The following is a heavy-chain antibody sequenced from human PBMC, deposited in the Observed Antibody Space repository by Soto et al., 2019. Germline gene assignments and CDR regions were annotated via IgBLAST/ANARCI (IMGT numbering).Heavy chain of an antibody. CDR2: ISYDGSNK. V-gene: IGHV3-30*18. D-gene: IGHD3-22*01. CDR1: GFTFSSYG. J-gene: IGHJ3*02. Sequence: GGSLRLSCAASGFTFSSYGLHWVRQAPGKGLEWVAVISYDGSNKYYADSVKGRFTISRDNSKNTLYLQMNSLRAEDTAVYYCAKITYYYDSSGYSDGFHDAFDIWGQGTMVTV. CDR3: AKITYYYDSSGYSDGFHDAFDI.